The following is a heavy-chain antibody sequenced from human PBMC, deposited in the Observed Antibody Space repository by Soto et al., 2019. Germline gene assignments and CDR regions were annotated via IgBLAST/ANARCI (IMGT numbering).Heavy chain of an antibody. J-gene: IGHJ4*02. V-gene: IGHV3-23*01. D-gene: IGHD3-22*01. CDR1: GFTFSSYA. CDR3: ARAQPTYSSSYFDY. CDR2: ISGRGDDT. Sequence: ASVKVSCAASGFTFSSYAMSWVRQAPGKGLEWVSTISGRGDDTYYTDSVKGRFTISRDNSKNTLYVHMNSLRAEDTAVYYCARAQPTYSSSYFDYWGQGTLVTVSS.